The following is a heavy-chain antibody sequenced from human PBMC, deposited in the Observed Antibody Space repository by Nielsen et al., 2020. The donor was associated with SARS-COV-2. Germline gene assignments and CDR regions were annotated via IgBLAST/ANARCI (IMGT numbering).Heavy chain of an antibody. CDR1: GFTFSSYA. CDR3: AKSITMVRGVITEYYYYYYGMDV. V-gene: IGHV3-23*01. D-gene: IGHD3-10*01. J-gene: IGHJ6*02. Sequence: GESLKISCAASGFTFSSYAMSWVRQAPGKGLEWVSAISGSGGSTYYADSVKGRFTISRDNSKNTLYLQMSSLRAEDTAVYYCAKSITMVRGVITEYYYYYYGMDVWGQGTTVTVSS. CDR2: ISGSGGST.